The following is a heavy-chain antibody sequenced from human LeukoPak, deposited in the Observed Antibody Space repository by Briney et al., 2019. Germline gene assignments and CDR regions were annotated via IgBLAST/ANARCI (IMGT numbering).Heavy chain of an antibody. CDR2: ISSSGSTI. D-gene: IGHD2-15*01. V-gene: IGHV3-48*04. J-gene: IGHJ4*02. CDR3: AREIGVAATPLDY. CDR1: GFTFSSYI. Sequence: GGSLRLSCAASGFTFSSYIMNWVRQAPGKGLEWVSYISSSGSTIYYADSVKGRFTISRDNAKNSLYLQMNSLRAEDTAVYYCAREIGVAATPLDYWGQGTLVTVSS.